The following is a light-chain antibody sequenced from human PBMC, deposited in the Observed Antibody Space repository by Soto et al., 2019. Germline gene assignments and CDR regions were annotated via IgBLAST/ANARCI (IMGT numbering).Light chain of an antibody. J-gene: IGKJ5*01. V-gene: IGKV3D-20*02. Sequence: EIVWTQSPGTQSLSPGERATLSCRASQSVTSSYLAWYQHKRGQAPRLLIYDASNRATGIPARFSGSGSGTDFTLTISSLEPEDFAVYYCQQRSNWPLTFGQGTRLEIK. CDR1: QSVTSSY. CDR3: QQRSNWPLT. CDR2: DAS.